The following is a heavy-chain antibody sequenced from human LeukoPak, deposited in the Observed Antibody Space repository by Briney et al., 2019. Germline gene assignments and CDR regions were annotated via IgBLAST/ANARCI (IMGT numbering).Heavy chain of an antibody. D-gene: IGHD3-22*01. CDR1: GASISSSTCY. Sequence: PSETLSLTCTVSGASISSSTCYWDWIRQPPGKGLEWMGSIFYSGSTNYKSSLWSRITISIDTSKNQFSLKLNSVPAADTAVYYCARTCGRGTLDPGTSGFVDYWGQGTLVTVSS. J-gene: IGHJ4*02. CDR2: IFYSGST. V-gene: IGHV4-39*01. CDR3: ARTCGRGTLDPGTSGFVDY.